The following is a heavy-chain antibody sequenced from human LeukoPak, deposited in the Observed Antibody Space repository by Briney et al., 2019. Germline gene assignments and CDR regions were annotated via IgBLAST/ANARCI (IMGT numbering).Heavy chain of an antibody. CDR1: GFTLGGHD. J-gene: IGHJ4*02. Sequence: GGSLRLSCTASGFTLGGHDMHWVRQTTGDGLEWVAAVSAGHHAFYAGSVRGRFTVSREDAKNSLYLQMNSLRAGDTAVYYCVREARGYHYTYFDYWGQGSLVTVSS. V-gene: IGHV3-13*01. CDR3: VREARGYHYTYFDY. CDR2: VSAGHHA. D-gene: IGHD5-18*01.